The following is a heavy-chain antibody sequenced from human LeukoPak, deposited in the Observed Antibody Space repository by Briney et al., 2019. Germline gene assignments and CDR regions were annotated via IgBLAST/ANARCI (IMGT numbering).Heavy chain of an antibody. CDR3: STDLGVTMIRGVLVS. D-gene: IGHD3-10*01. CDR1: GFTFTNAW. V-gene: IGHV3-15*01. J-gene: IGHJ5*02. CDR2: IKSKADSETT. Sequence: GGSLRLSCAASGFTFTNAWMTWVRQAPGKGLEWVGRIKSKADSETTDYAAPVKGRFTMSRDDSNATLYLFMNGLKAEDTAVYYCSTDLGVTMIRGVLVSWGQGALVTVSS.